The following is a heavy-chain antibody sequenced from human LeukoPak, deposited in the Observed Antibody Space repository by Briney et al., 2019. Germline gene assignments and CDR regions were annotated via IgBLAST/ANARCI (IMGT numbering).Heavy chain of an antibody. D-gene: IGHD6-19*01. V-gene: IGHV3-23*01. CDR3: AKGDPQSVAGVYYFDY. CDR1: GFTFTSYA. CDR2: ISGSGAYT. J-gene: IGHJ4*02. Sequence: PGGSLRLSCAASGFTFTSYAMSWVRQAPGKGLEWVSAISGSGAYTYYTDSVKGRFTISRDNSKNTLYLQMNSLRAEDTAVYYCAKGDPQSVAGVYYFDYWGQGTLVTVSS.